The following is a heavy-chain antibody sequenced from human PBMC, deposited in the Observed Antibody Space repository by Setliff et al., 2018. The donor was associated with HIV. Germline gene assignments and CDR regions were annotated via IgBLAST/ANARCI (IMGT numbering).Heavy chain of an antibody. Sequence: SETLSLTCTVSGDSISSGGFYCNWFRQYPEKGLEWIGWIHYSGRTNFNPSLRSRATISFDTSKNQFSLNLTSATAADTAVYYCARVPSGAAGLVRAGFYFWGQGTLVTVSS. CDR3: ARVPSGAAGLVRAGFYF. CDR1: GDSISSGGFY. J-gene: IGHJ4*01. CDR2: IHYSGRT. V-gene: IGHV4-31*03. D-gene: IGHD6-25*01.